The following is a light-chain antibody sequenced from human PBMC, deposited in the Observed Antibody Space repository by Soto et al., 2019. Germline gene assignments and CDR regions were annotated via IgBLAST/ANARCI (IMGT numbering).Light chain of an antibody. CDR1: QPISSN. J-gene: IGKJ4*01. V-gene: IGKV3-15*01. CDR2: SAS. CDR3: QEYNTWPSLT. Sequence: EIVLTQSPTTLSVSPGERATLSCRASQPISSNLAWYQQTPGQAPRLVIYSASTRATGIPARFSGSGSGTEFTLTISSLQSEDFAVYYCQEYNTWPSLTFGGGTRVEIK.